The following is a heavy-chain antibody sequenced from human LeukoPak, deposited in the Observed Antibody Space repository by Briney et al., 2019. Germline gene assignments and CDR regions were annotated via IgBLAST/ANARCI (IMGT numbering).Heavy chain of an antibody. CDR1: GFTFSSSW. CDR3: ASVEGSSSGLGDY. Sequence: GGSLRLSCAASGFTFSSSWMHWVRQAPGKGLVWVSRINTDGSSTSYADSVKGRFTTSRDNAKNTLYLQMNSLRAEDTAVYYCASVEGSSSGLGDYWGQGTLVTVSS. J-gene: IGHJ4*02. V-gene: IGHV3-74*01. D-gene: IGHD6-13*01. CDR2: INTDGSST.